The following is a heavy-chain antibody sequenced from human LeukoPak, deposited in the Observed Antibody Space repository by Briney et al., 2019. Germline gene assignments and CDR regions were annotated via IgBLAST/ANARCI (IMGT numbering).Heavy chain of an antibody. CDR1: GGSISSYY. CDR2: IYHSGST. D-gene: IGHD3-22*01. J-gene: IGHJ4*02. Sequence: SETLSLTCAVSGGSISSYYWSWIRQPPGKGLEWIGYIYHSGSTNYKPSLKSRVTISVDTSNNQFSLKLSSVTAADTAVYYCARHYYDNSGYFDYWGQGTLVTVSS. V-gene: IGHV4-59*01. CDR3: ARHYYDNSGYFDY.